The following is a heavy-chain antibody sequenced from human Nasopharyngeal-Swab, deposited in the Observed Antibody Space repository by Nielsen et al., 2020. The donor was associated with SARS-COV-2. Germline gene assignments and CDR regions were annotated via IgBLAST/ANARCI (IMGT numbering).Heavy chain of an antibody. D-gene: IGHD3-3*01. CDR2: IIPIFGTA. CDR3: ARAKEWLYYMDV. V-gene: IGHV1-69*13. Sequence: SVKVSCKASGGTFSSYAISWVRQAPGQGLEWMGGIIPIFGTANYAQKFQGRVTITADESTSTAYMELSSLRSEDTAVYYCARAKEWLYYMDVWGKGTTVTVSS. J-gene: IGHJ6*03. CDR1: GGTFSSYA.